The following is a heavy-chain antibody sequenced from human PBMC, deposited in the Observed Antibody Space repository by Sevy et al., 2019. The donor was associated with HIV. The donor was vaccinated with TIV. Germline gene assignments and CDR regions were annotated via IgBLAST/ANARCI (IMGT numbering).Heavy chain of an antibody. J-gene: IGHJ3*02. Sequence: SGPTLVNPTQTLTLTCTFSGFSLTTNGVGVGWIRQPPGKALEWLAIIYWDDDKPYSPSLKNRLTINKDTSKNQVVLTMTNTDPLSTATYYCARRRVLASCSSDRCHGWAEDAFDIWGQGTMVTVSS. D-gene: IGHD2-21*02. V-gene: IGHV2-5*02. CDR1: GFSLTTNGVG. CDR2: IYWDDDK. CDR3: ARRRVLASCSSDRCHGWAEDAFDI.